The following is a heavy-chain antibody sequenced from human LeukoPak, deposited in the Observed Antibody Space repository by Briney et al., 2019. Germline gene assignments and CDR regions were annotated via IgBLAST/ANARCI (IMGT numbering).Heavy chain of an antibody. CDR2: VFYVWNP. CDR3: ARHGGYHSPIDY. J-gene: IGHJ4*01. D-gene: IGHD3-22*01. V-gene: IGHV4-59*01. CDR1: GGSMNNYD. Sequence: SETLSLTCTVSGGSMNNYDWNWIRQSPGKGLEWIGYVFYVWNPKYNPSLQSRVTISVDTSENQFSLRLSSVTAADTAVYYCARHGGYHSPIDYWGXXXXXTVSS.